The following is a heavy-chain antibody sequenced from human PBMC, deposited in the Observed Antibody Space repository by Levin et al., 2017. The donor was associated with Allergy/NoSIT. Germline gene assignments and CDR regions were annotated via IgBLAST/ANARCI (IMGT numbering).Heavy chain of an antibody. CDR2: VSYDGTIK. J-gene: IGHJ2*01. V-gene: IGHV3-30*18. CDR1: GFTFSSYD. D-gene: IGHD1-26*01. CDR3: AKSGGSYRYWFFDL. Sequence: GESLKISCAASGFTFSSYDMHWVRQAPGKGLEWVAVVSYDGTIKHYADSVKGRFTISRDNSKNTLYLQMNSLRAEDTAVYYCAKSGGSYRYWFFDLWGRGTLVTVSS.